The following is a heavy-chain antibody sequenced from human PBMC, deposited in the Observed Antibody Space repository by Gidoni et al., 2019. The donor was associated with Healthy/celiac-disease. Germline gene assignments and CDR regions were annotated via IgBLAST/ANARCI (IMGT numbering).Heavy chain of an antibody. CDR3: ARASGFCSSTSCYVGAFDI. D-gene: IGHD2-2*01. J-gene: IGHJ3*02. CDR1: GYTFTGYY. V-gene: IGHV1-2*02. CDR2: INPNSGGT. Sequence: QVQLVQSGAEVKKPGASVKVSCKASGYTFTGYYMHWVRQAPGQGLEWVGWINPNSGGTNYAQKFQGRVTMTRDTSISTAYMELSRLRSDDTAVYYCARASGFCSSTSCYVGAFDIWGQGTMVTVSS.